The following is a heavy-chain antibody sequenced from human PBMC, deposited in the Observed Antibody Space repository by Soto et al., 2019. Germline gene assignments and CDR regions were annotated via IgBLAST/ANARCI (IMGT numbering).Heavy chain of an antibody. CDR2: IKSYNGNT. V-gene: IGHV1-18*01. CDR3: ARSSRYDFWSDSTSPRYYFDS. D-gene: IGHD3-3*01. CDR1: GYTFPHSV. J-gene: IGHJ4*02. Sequence: QVQLVQSGAELKKPGASVKVSCQASGYTFPHSVITWVRQAPGQGLEWMGWIKSYNGNTDYAQKVQGRVTMTTDTSTSTTYMELRSLRSDDTAVYYCARSSRYDFWSDSTSPRYYFDSWGQGTLVTVSS.